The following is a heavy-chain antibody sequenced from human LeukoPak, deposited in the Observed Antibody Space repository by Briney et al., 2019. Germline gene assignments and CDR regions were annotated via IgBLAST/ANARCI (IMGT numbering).Heavy chain of an antibody. D-gene: IGHD3-3*01. CDR1: GGSISSGSYY. CDR2: IYSSGST. J-gene: IGHJ6*03. CDR3: ARYVEAFWSGYYNPPVLYYYYMDV. Sequence: PSETLSLTCTVSGGSISSGSYYWSWIRQPAGKGLEWIGRIYSSGSTNYNPSLKSRVTISLDTSKNQFSLKLSSVTAADTAVYYCARYVEAFWSGYYNPPVLYYYYMDVWGKGTTVTVSS. V-gene: IGHV4-61*02.